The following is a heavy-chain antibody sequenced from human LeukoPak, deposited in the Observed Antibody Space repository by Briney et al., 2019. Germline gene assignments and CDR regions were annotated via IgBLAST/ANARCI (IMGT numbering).Heavy chain of an antibody. V-gene: IGHV1-2*02. D-gene: IGHD3-22*01. Sequence: ASVKVSCKASGYTFTGYYMHWVRQAPGQGLEWMGWINPNSGGTNYAQKFQGRVTMTRDTSISTAYMELSRLRSDDTAVYYCARGNPMYYYDSSSYYGTYDYWGQGTLVTVSS. CDR1: GYTFTGYY. CDR2: INPNSGGT. J-gene: IGHJ4*02. CDR3: ARGNPMYYYDSSSYYGTYDY.